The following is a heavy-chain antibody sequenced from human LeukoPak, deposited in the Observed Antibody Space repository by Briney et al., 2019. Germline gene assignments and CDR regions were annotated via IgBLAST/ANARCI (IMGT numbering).Heavy chain of an antibody. Sequence: ASVKVSCKASGYTFTSYDINWVRQAPGQGLEWMGIINPSGGSTSYAQKFQGRVTMTRDTSTSTVYMELSSLRSEDTAVYYCARDFMVASLYFDYWGQGTLVTVSS. J-gene: IGHJ4*02. CDR1: GYTFTSYD. CDR2: INPSGGST. V-gene: IGHV1-46*01. CDR3: ARDFMVASLYFDY. D-gene: IGHD2-15*01.